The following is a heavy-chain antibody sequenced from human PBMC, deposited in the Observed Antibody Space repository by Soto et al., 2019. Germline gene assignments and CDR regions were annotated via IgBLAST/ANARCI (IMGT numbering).Heavy chain of an antibody. Sequence: NPSETLSLTCTVSGGSISSYYWSWIRQPPGKGLEWIGYIYYSGSTYYNPSLKSRVTISVDTSKNQFSLKLSSVTAADTAVYYCARVPAQDYGDYGVFDYWGQGTLVTVSS. J-gene: IGHJ4*02. D-gene: IGHD4-17*01. CDR3: ARVPAQDYGDYGVFDY. CDR2: IYYSGST. CDR1: GGSISSYY. V-gene: IGHV4-59*12.